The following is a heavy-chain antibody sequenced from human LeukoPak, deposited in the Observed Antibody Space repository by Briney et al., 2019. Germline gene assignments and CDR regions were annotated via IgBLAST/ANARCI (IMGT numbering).Heavy chain of an antibody. CDR2: MNPDSGDA. Sequence: ASVKVSCKASGYSFTSYDINWVRQVTGQGLEWIGWMNPDSGDADYTQKFKGRVTFTRDTSTRTAYMEVNSLGSEDTAVYYCARSNFGGNVHFDYWGQGTLVTVSS. D-gene: IGHD4-23*01. CDR3: ARSNFGGNVHFDY. CDR1: GYSFTSYD. V-gene: IGHV1-8*02. J-gene: IGHJ4*02.